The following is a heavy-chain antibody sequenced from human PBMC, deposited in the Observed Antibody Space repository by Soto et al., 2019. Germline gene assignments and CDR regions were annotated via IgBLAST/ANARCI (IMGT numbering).Heavy chain of an antibody. V-gene: IGHV3-30-3*01. J-gene: IGHJ6*02. Sequence: PGGSLRLSCAASGFTFSSYAMHWVRQAPGKGLEWVAVISYDGSNKYYADSVKGRFTISRDNSKNTLYLQMNSLRAEDTAVYYCARDRVGNTIFGVEYYYYYGMDVWGQGTTGTVSS. CDR3: ARDRVGNTIFGVEYYYYYGMDV. CDR2: ISYDGSNK. D-gene: IGHD3-3*01. CDR1: GFTFSSYA.